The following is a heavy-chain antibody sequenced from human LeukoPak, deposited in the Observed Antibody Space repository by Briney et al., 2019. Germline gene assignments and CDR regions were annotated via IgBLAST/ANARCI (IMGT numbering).Heavy chain of an antibody. CDR1: GFTFSNYW. V-gene: IGHV3-7*05. D-gene: IGHD6-19*01. CDR2: IQQDGGQK. J-gene: IGHJ4*02. Sequence: GGSLRLSCAASGFTFSNYWMIWVRQAPGKGLEWVANIQQDGGQKRYADSVRGRFTVSRDNAQTSLYLQLNSLRADDTAVYYCAKERSSGCPFDYWGQGTLVTVSS. CDR3: AKERSSGCPFDY.